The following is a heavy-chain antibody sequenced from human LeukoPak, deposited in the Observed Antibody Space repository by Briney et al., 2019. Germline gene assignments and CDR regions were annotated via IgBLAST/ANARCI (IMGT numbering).Heavy chain of an antibody. V-gene: IGHV3-30*02. CDR1: EFVFSGFS. CDR3: ATGRRLDFCDY. J-gene: IGHJ4*02. D-gene: IGHD3-3*01. CDR2: IRYDGSNK. Sequence: GGSLRLSCAASEFVFSGFSIHWVRQAPGKGLEWVAFIRYDGSNKYYADSVKGRFTISRDNSKNTLYLQMNSLRAEDTAVYYCATGRRLDFCDYWGQGTLVTVSS.